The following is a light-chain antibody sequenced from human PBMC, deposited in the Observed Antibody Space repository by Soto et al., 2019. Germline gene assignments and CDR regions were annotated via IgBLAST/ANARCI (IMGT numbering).Light chain of an antibody. Sequence: QSVLTQPPSVSGAPGQRVTISCTGSNSDIGAGYDVHWYQQLPGTAPKLVIYANNNRPSGVPDRFSASKSGTSASLAITGLQADDEADYYCQSYDSSLIGVFGTGTKLTVL. J-gene: IGLJ1*01. V-gene: IGLV1-40*01. CDR3: QSYDSSLIGV. CDR2: ANN. CDR1: NSDIGAGYD.